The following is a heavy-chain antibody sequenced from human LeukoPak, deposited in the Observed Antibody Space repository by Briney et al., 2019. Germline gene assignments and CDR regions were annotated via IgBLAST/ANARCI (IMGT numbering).Heavy chain of an antibody. J-gene: IGHJ6*04. Sequence: SETLSLTCTVSGGSISSSSYYWGWIRQPPGKGLEWIGSIYYSGSTYYNPSLKSRVTIPVDTSKNQFSLKLSSVTAADTAVYYCARHATTLRFLGSMDVWGKGTTVTVSS. V-gene: IGHV4-39*01. CDR3: ARHATTLRFLGSMDV. D-gene: IGHD3-3*01. CDR2: IYYSGST. CDR1: GGSISSSSYY.